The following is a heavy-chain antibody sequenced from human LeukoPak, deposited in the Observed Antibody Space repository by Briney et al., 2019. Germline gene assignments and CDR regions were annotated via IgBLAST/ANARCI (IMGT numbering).Heavy chain of an antibody. J-gene: IGHJ4*02. CDR1: GXSFTSYW. CDR3: ARHPLVYSSGWYYFDY. D-gene: IGHD6-19*01. V-gene: IGHV5-51*01. Sequence: GESLKISCKGSGXSFTSYWIGWVRQMPGKGLEWMGIIYPGDSDTRYSPSFQGQGTISADKSISTAYLQWYSLKASDTAMYYCARHPLVYSSGWYYFDYWGQGTLVTVSS. CDR2: IYPGDSDT.